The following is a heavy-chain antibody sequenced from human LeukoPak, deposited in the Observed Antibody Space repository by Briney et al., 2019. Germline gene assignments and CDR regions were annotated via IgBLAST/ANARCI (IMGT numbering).Heavy chain of an antibody. D-gene: IGHD3-22*01. CDR1: GFTFSIYS. CDR2: ISGNRDTI. Sequence: PGGSLRLSCAASGFTFSIYSMNWVRQAPGKGLEWVSHISGNRDTIYHADSVKGRFTISRDNSKNTLYLQMNSLRAEDTAVYYCARDAPAYYYDSSGYTDAFDIWGQGTMVTVSS. CDR3: ARDAPAYYYDSSGYTDAFDI. J-gene: IGHJ3*02. V-gene: IGHV3-48*01.